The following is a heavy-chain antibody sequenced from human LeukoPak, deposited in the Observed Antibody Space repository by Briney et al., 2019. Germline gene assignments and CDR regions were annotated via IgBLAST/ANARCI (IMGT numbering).Heavy chain of an antibody. Sequence: GGSLRLSCVASGFTFSLFSMNWVRQAPGKGLEWISYISSSSSRIYYADSVKGRFAISRDNPQNSLYLQINSLRAEDTAAYYCARGGNSGPLTYWGQGTLVTVSS. CDR1: GFTFSLFS. CDR3: ARGGNSGPLTY. CDR2: ISSSSSRI. V-gene: IGHV3-48*04. D-gene: IGHD6-19*01. J-gene: IGHJ4*02.